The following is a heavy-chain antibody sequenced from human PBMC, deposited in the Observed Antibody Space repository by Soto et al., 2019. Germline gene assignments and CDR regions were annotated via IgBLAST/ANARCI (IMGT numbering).Heavy chain of an antibody. Sequence: GASVKVSCKASGETFTRYYMPWVRQAPGQRLEWMGWINPNSGGTKYAQKFQGWVTMTRDTSISTAYMELSRLRSDETAVYYCARDLHDILTVKNYSSSTGMDAWGQGNALPISS. V-gene: IGHV1-2*04. CDR3: ARDLHDILTVKNYSSSTGMDA. D-gene: IGHD3-9*01. J-gene: IGHJ6*02. CDR1: GETFTRYY. CDR2: INPNSGGT.